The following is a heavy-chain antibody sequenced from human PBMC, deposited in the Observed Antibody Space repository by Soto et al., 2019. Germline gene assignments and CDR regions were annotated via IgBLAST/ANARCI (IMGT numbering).Heavy chain of an antibody. CDR3: ARHSLALRKNNWFDP. CDR2: IFYLGSS. CDR1: VDPSISSDFY. J-gene: IGHJ5*02. Sequence: SETLSLTCTVSVDPSISSDFYWGWFRQPPGKGLEWIGSIFYLGSSYYSPSLTRRVTMSVDTSKNQFSLRLRSVTAADTALYFCARHSLALRKNNWFDPWGQGIIVTVSS. D-gene: IGHD3-3*02. V-gene: IGHV4-39*01.